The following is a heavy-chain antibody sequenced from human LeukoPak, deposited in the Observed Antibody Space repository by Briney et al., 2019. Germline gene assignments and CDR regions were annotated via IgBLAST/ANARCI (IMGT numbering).Heavy chain of an antibody. V-gene: IGHV3-21*01. CDR3: ARELRGLDAFDI. CDR1: GFTFSSYS. CDR2: ISSSSSYI. Sequence: PGGSLRLSCAASGFTFSSYSMNWVRQAPGKGLEWVSSISSSSSYIYYADSVKGRFTISRDNAKNSLYLQMNSRRAEDTAVFYCARELRGLDAFDIWGQGTMVTVSS. J-gene: IGHJ3*02.